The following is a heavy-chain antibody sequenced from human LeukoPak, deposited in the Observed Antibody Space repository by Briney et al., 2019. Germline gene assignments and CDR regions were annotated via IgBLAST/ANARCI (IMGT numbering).Heavy chain of an antibody. J-gene: IGHJ4*02. D-gene: IGHD3-22*01. Sequence: SQTLSLTCAISGDSVSSNSAAWNWIRQSPSRGLEWLGRTYYRSKWYNDYAVSVKSRITINPDTSKNQFSLQLNSVTPEDTAVYYCARVDRSRHRYYYDSSGYYYLDYWGQGTLVTVSS. CDR1: GDSVSSNSAA. V-gene: IGHV6-1*01. CDR3: ARVDRSRHRYYYDSSGYYYLDY. CDR2: TYYRSKWYN.